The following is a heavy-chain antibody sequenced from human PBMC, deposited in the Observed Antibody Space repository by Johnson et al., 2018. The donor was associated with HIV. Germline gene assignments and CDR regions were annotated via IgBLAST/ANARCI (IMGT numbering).Heavy chain of an antibody. J-gene: IGHJ3*02. V-gene: IGHV3-20*03. CDR2: INWHGGST. CDR3: ARVTRYNWNSDAFDI. D-gene: IGHD1-1*01. Sequence: PLVESCGGFAKPEGSLRLSYATSRFTFSDYYMSWIRQAPGTGLEWVSGINWHGGSTCYADSVKGRFTISRDNAKNSLYLQMNSLRAEETALYYCARVTRYNWNSDAFDIWGQGTMVTVSS. CDR1: RFTFSDYY.